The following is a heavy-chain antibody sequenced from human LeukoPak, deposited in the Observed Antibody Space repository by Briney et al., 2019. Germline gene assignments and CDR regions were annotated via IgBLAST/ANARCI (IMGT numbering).Heavy chain of an antibody. Sequence: GASVKVSCKASGYTFTSYGISWVRQAPGQGLEWMGWISAYNGNTNYAQKLQGRVTMTTDTSTSTAYMELRSLRSDDTAVYSCARDAYCTNGVCRYSGRDYWGQGTLVTVSS. CDR2: ISAYNGNT. CDR3: ARDAYCTNGVCRYSGRDY. V-gene: IGHV1-18*01. J-gene: IGHJ4*02. D-gene: IGHD2-8*01. CDR1: GYTFTSYG.